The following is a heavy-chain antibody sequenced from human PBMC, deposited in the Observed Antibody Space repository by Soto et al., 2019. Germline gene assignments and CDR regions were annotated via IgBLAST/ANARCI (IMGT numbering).Heavy chain of an antibody. CDR1: GFTFSTYT. D-gene: IGHD2-2*01. J-gene: IGHJ5*02. CDR3: ARLGYCSSTSCYRWFDP. V-gene: IGHV3-23*01. CDR2: ILAGGST. Sequence: GGSLRLSCAASGFTFSTYTMNWVRQAPGKGLEWVSGILAGGSTYYADSVKGRFTISRDNSENTVHLQMDSLRAEDTAVYYCARLGYCSSTSCYRWFDPWGQGTLVTVSS.